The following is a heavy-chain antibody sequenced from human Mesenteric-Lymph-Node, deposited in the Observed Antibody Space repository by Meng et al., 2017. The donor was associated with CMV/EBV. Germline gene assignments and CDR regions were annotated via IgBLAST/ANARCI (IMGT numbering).Heavy chain of an antibody. D-gene: IGHD6-13*01. J-gene: IGHJ4*02. CDR1: GFSLSTSVVG. V-gene: IGHV2-5*02. CDR3: AHSSGIAAAGPFYFDY. Sequence: QITLKTSGPTLVKPTQTRTLTCTVSGFSLSTSVVGVGWIRQPPGKALEWLAPIYWDDDKRYSPSLKSRLTITKDTSKNQVVLTMTNMDPVDTATYYCAHSSGIAAAGPFYFDYWGQGTLVTVSS. CDR2: IYWDDDK.